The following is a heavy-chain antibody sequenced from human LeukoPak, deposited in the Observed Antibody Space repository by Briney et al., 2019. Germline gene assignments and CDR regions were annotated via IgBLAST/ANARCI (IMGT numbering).Heavy chain of an antibody. Sequence: ASVKVPCKASGYTFTCYYIHWVGQAPGQGREWMGWINPNKGGTHNAQKFQDRVTMTSDTSISTAYMELRRLTSDDTAVYYCARGGYFDWLEGDYWGQGTLVTVSS. J-gene: IGHJ4*02. D-gene: IGHD3-9*01. V-gene: IGHV1-2*02. CDR2: INPNKGGT. CDR1: GYTFTCYY. CDR3: ARGGYFDWLEGDY.